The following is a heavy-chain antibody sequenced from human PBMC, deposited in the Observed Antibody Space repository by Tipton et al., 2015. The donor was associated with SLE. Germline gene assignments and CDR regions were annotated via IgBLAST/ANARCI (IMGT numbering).Heavy chain of an antibody. Sequence: TLSLTCNVSGVSISTYYWSWIRQPPGKGLEWIGYIYPTGSTNYNPSLKSRVTISVDTSKNQFSLTLKSVTAADTAVYYCARPPLSYCASTSCFDVWGQGTLVTVSS. D-gene: IGHD2-2*01. CDR1: GVSISTYY. CDR2: IYPTGST. J-gene: IGHJ4*02. V-gene: IGHV4-4*08. CDR3: ARPPLSYCASTSCFDV.